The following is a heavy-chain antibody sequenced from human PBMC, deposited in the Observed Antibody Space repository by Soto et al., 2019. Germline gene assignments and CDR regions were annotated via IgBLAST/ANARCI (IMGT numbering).Heavy chain of an antibody. CDR1: AFTFRNYW. V-gene: IGHV3-7*04. D-gene: IGHD2-2*01. CDR2: IKQDGSEK. Sequence: EVQLVESGGGLVQPGGSLRLSCAASAFTFRNYWMSWVRQAPGKGLECVAKIKQDGSEKYYVASVKGRFTTSGDNAKNAVYLQMNSLTVEDTAMYYCARASSSTSGAIDYWGQGTLVTVSS. CDR3: ARASSSTSGAIDY. J-gene: IGHJ4*02.